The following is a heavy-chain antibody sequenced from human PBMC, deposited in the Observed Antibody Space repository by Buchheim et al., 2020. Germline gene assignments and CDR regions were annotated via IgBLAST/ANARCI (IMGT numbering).Heavy chain of an antibody. V-gene: IGHV1-2*04. D-gene: IGHD6-19*01. CDR1: GYTFTGYY. CDR3: ARDKAVAGPLYYYYYGMDV. J-gene: IGHJ6*02. CDR2: INPNSGGT. Sequence: QVQLVQSGAEVKKPGASVKVSCKASGYTFTGYYMHWVRQAPGQGLEWMGWINPNSGGTNYAQKFQGWVTMTRDTSISTAYMELRRLSSDDTAVYYCARDKAVAGPLYYYYYGMDVWGQGPT.